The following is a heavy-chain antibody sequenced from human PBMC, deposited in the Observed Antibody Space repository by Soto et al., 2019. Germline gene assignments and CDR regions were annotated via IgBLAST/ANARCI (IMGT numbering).Heavy chain of an antibody. CDR1: GGSIRSYQ. J-gene: IGHJ4*02. CDR2: MFYSGTP. Sequence: QVRLQESGPGLVKPSGTLSLSCTVSGGSIRSYQWNWIRQTPGKGLEWIGYMFYSGTPHYNASLKRRLTISLDTSKNQFSLNLSSVTAADTAVYFCARSLAPATYVFDSWGQGTPVTVSS. CDR3: ARSLAPATYVFDS. V-gene: IGHV4-59*01. D-gene: IGHD1-26*01.